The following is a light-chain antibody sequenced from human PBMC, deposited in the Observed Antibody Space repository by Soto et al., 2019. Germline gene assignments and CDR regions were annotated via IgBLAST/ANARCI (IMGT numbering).Light chain of an antibody. V-gene: IGLV2-8*01. CDR3: KSYAGINTYV. J-gene: IGLJ1*01. CDR2: EVV. Sequence: QSVLTQPPSAAGSPGQSVTISCTGTKSDIGVYDFVSWYQHHPGKAPRLIIYEVVQRPSGVPDRFSGSKSGNTAYLTVSGRQAADEADYFCKSYAGINTYVFGSGTKLTVL. CDR1: KSDIGVYDF.